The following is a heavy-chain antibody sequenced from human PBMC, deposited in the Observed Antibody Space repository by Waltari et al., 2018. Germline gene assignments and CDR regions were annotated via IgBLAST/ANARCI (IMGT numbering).Heavy chain of an antibody. J-gene: IGHJ3*02. CDR2: IQRDGTRK. V-gene: IGHV3-30*02. CDR3: VKDPGLGGDFDI. Sequence: QVQLVESGGGVVQPGGSLRLPCAASGFMLTSYGVHWVRQAPGQGLEWVTFIQRDGTRKDYADSVKGPFSISRDTSKNTVYLQMNSLSPEDTAVYYCVKDPGLGGDFDIWGQGTMVTVSS. CDR1: GFMLTSYG. D-gene: IGHD2-21*01.